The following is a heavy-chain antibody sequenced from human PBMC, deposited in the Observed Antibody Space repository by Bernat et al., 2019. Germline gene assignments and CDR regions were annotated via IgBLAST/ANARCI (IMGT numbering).Heavy chain of an antibody. D-gene: IGHD3-16*02. J-gene: IGHJ4*02. Sequence: EVQLVESGGGLVKPGGSLRLSCAASGFTFSNAWMNWVRQAPGKGLEWVGRIKSKTDGETTDYAAPVKGRFTISRDDSKNTLYLQMNSLKTEDTAVYYCTTESVWGSYRPMGGFDYWGQGTLVTVSS. CDR2: IKSKTDGETT. V-gene: IGHV3-15*07. CDR3: TTESVWGSYRPMGGFDY. CDR1: GFTFSNAW.